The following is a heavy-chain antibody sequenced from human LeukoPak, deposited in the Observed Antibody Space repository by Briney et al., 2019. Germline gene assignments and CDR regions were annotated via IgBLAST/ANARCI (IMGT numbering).Heavy chain of an antibody. J-gene: IGHJ4*02. D-gene: IGHD6-19*01. CDR2: ISGSGGST. V-gene: IGHV3-23*01. Sequence: GGSLRLSCAASGFTFSSYAMSWVRQAPGKGLEWVSTISGSGGSTSYADSVKGRFTISRDNSRNTLYLQMNSLRAEDTAVYYCAKAAGSDWILYFDCWGQGTLVTVSS. CDR1: GFTFSSYA. CDR3: AKAAGSDWILYFDC.